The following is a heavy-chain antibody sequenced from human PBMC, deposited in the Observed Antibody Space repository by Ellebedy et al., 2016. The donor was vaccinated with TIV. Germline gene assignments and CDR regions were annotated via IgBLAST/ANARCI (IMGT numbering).Heavy chain of an antibody. D-gene: IGHD2/OR15-2a*01. CDR1: GFPFSSYS. CDR3: ARDQHFAFDV. CDR2: ISREGGAT. J-gene: IGHJ2*01. Sequence: GESLKIPCAASGFPFSSYSMNWVRQAPGKGLEWLSYISREGGATYYADSVRGRFTISRDNVKNSMFLQMNSLRDDDTAVYSCARDQHFAFDVWGRGTLVTVSS. V-gene: IGHV3-48*02.